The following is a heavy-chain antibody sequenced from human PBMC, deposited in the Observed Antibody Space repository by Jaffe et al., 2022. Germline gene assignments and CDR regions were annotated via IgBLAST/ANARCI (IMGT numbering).Heavy chain of an antibody. CDR1: GFTFSSYE. V-gene: IGHV3-48*03. J-gene: IGHJ4*02. CDR2: ISSSGSTI. Sequence: EVQLVESGGGLVQPGGSLRLSCAASGFTFSSYEMNWVRQAPGKGLEWVSYISSSGSTIYYADSVKGRFTISRDNAKNSLYLQMNSLRAEDTAVYYCARDPGWTGTTPRTLDYWGQGTLVTVSS. D-gene: IGHD1-1*01. CDR3: ARDPGWTGTTPRTLDY.